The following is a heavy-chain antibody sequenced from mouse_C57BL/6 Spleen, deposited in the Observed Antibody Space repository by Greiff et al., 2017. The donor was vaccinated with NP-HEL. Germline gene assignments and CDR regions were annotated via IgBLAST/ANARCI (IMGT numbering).Heavy chain of an antibody. CDR3: ARDGATVYYFDY. V-gene: IGHV5-4*01. J-gene: IGHJ2*01. Sequence: EVKLVESGGGLVKPGGSLKLSCAASGFTFSSYAMSWVRQTPEKRLEWVATISDGGSYTYYPDNVKGRFTISRDNAKNNLYLQMSHLKSEDTAMYYCARDGATVYYFDYWGQGTTLTVSS. CDR2: ISDGGSYT. D-gene: IGHD1-1*01. CDR1: GFTFSSYA.